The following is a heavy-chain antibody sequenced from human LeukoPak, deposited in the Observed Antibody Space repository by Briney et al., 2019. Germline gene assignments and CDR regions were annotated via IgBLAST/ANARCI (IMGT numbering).Heavy chain of an antibody. CDR3: AREVTTGEFDY. CDR2: IYYSGST. J-gene: IGHJ4*02. V-gene: IGHV4-59*01. D-gene: IGHD4-17*01. Sequence: SETLSLTCTVSGGSISSYYWSWLRQPPGKGLEWIGYIYYSGSTNYNPSLKSRVTISVDTSKNQFSLKLSSVTAADTAVYYCAREVTTGEFDYWGQGTLVTVSS. CDR1: GGSISSYY.